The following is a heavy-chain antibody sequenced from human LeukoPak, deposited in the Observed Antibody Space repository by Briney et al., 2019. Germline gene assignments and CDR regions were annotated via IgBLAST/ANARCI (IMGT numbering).Heavy chain of an antibody. CDR1: GFTFSSYA. CDR3: AKDPVRVVPAAMLGVDY. CDR2: ISGSGGST. D-gene: IGHD2-2*01. V-gene: IGHV3-23*01. Sequence: GGSLRLSCAASGFTFSSYAMSWVRQAPGKGLEWVSAISGSGGSTYYADSVKGRFTISRDNSKNTLYLQMNSLRAEDTAVYYCAKDPVRVVPAAMLGVDYWGQGTLVTVSS. J-gene: IGHJ4*02.